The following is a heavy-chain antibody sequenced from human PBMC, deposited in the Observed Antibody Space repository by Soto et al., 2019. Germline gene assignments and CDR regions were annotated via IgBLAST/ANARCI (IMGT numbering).Heavy chain of an antibody. Sequence: ETLSLTCTVSGGSISSSSYYWGWIRQPPGKGLEWIGSIYYSGSTYYNPSLKSRVTISVDTSKNQFSLKLSSVTAADTAVYYCARHYYYDSSGWVAFDIWGQGTMV. CDR1: GGSISSSSYY. D-gene: IGHD3-22*01. CDR2: IYYSGST. J-gene: IGHJ3*02. V-gene: IGHV4-39*01. CDR3: ARHYYYDSSGWVAFDI.